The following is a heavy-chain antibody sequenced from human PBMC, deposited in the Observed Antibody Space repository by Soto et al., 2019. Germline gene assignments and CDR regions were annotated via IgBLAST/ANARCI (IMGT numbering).Heavy chain of an antibody. CDR2: IYYSGST. D-gene: IGHD3-22*01. V-gene: IGHV4-59*01. J-gene: IGHJ5*02. CDR1: GGSISSYY. CDR3: AREYYYASTLNWFDP. Sequence: PSETLSLTCTVSGGSISSYYWSWIRQPPGKGLEWIGYIYYSGSTNYNPSLKSRVTISVDTSKNQFSLKLSSVTAADTAVYYCAREYYYASTLNWFDPWGQGTLVTVSS.